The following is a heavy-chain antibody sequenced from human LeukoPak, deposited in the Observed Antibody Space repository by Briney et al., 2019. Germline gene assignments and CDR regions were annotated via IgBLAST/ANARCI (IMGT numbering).Heavy chain of an antibody. CDR3: AVWERHNTY. J-gene: IGHJ4*02. V-gene: IGHV3-30*02. CDR2: VYFNGSNK. Sequence: PGGSLRLSCAASGFMFNNYDMYWVRQAPGKGLEWGAFVYFNGSNKYYADSVKGRFTISRDNSKNVLYLQMNSLRPEDTAVYYCAVWERHNTYWGQGTLVTVSS. CDR1: GFMFNNYD. D-gene: IGHD1-26*01.